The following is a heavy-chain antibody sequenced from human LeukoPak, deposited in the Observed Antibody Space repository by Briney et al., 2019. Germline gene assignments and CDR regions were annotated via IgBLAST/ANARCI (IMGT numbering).Heavy chain of an antibody. CDR1: GFTVSSNY. D-gene: IGHD1-26*01. CDR2: IYSGGST. CDR3: ARSRSGSYWGWFDY. J-gene: IGHJ4*02. V-gene: IGHV3-66*01. Sequence: PGGSLRLSCAASGFTVSSNYMSWVRQAPGKGLEWVSVIYSGGSTYYADSVKGRFTISGDNSKNTLYLQMNSLRAEDTAVYYCARSRSGSYWGWFDYWGQGTLVTVSS.